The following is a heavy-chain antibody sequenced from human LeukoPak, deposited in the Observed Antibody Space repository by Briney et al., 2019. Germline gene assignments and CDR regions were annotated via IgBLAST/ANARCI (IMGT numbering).Heavy chain of an antibody. CDR1: GFIFDDSL. Sequence: PGGSLRLSCVASGFIFDDSLMHWLRRARGKGLEGVSLISRDGSTPYYADSVKGRFTISRDNSKNSLFLQMNSLTTEDTAVYFCARDIRGNCFDSWGQGTLVTVSS. CDR3: ARDIRGNCFDS. V-gene: IGHV3-43*01. CDR2: ISRDGSTP. J-gene: IGHJ4*02. D-gene: IGHD3-16*01.